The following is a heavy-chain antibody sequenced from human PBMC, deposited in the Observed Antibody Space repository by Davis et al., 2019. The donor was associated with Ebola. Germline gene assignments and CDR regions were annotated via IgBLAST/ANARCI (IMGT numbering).Heavy chain of an antibody. V-gene: IGHV3-7*01. D-gene: IGHD3-3*01. CDR3: ARDPPTSGFLEWFFFDY. CDR2: IKQDGSEK. J-gene: IGHJ4*02. Sequence: GESLKISCAASGFTFSSYAMSWVRQAPGKGLEWVANIKQDGSEKYYVDSVKGRFTISRDNAKNSLYLQMNSLRAEDTAVYYCARDPPTSGFLEWFFFDYWGQGTLVTVSS. CDR1: GFTFSSYA.